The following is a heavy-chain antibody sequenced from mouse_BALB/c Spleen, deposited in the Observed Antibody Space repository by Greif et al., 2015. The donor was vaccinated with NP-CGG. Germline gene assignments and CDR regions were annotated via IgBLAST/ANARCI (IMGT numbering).Heavy chain of an antibody. CDR3: ARWLLRGAMDY. D-gene: IGHD2-3*01. Sequence: VKLQEPGGDLVKPGGSLKLSCAASGFTFGSYGMSWVRQTPYKMLEWVAAISSGGSYTYYPDSVKGRFAISRDNAKNTLYLQMSSLMSEDTAMYYCARWLLRGAMDYWGQGTSVTVSS. CDR2: ISSGGSYT. J-gene: IGHJ4*01. CDR1: GFTFGSYG. V-gene: IGHV5-6*02.